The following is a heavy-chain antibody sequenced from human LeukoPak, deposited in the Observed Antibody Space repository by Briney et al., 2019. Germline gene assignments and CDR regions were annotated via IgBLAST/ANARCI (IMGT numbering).Heavy chain of an antibody. J-gene: IGHJ4*02. CDR1: GGSFSGYY. CDR3: ARELHSGSYYFDY. Sequence: NPSETLSLTCAVYGGSFSGYYWSWIRQPPGKGLEWIGEINHSGSTNYNPSLKSRVTISVDTSKNQFSLKLSSVTAADTAVYYCARELHSGSYYFDYWGQGTLVTVSS. D-gene: IGHD1-26*01. CDR2: INHSGST. V-gene: IGHV4-34*01.